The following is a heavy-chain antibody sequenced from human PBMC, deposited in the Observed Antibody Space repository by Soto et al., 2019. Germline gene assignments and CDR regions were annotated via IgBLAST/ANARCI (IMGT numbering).Heavy chain of an antibody. D-gene: IGHD2-2*01. V-gene: IGHV4-31*03. CDR2: VYYSGSS. CDR1: GDSISGGASF. CDR3: AKLSCTSSTCYFPGWFDP. J-gene: IGHJ5*02. Sequence: SETLSLTCTVSGDSISGGASFWSWIRQPPGKGLEWIANVYYSGSSYYNPSLKSRLTISVDTTKNQFSLQLKSMTAADTAVYYCAKLSCTSSTCYFPGWFDPWGQGTLVTISS.